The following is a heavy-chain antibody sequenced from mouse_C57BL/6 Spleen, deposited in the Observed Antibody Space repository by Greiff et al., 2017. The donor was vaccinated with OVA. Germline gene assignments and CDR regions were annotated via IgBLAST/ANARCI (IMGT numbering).Heavy chain of an antibody. J-gene: IGHJ2*01. CDR1: GYSITSGYY. D-gene: IGHD3-1*01. V-gene: IGHV3-6*01. Sequence: EVQLVESGPGLVKPSQSLSLTCSVTGYSITSGYYWNWIRQFPGNKLEWMGYISYDGSNNYNPSLKNRISITRDTSKNQFFLKLNSVTTEDTATYYCATDSDFDYWGQGTTLTVSS. CDR2: ISYDGSN. CDR3: ATDSDFDY.